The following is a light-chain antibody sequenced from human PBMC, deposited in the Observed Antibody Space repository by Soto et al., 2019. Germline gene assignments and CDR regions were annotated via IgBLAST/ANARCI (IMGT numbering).Light chain of an antibody. J-gene: IGKJ2*01. CDR3: QHFFSPPFP. CDR2: WAS. CDR1: QSLLANCNNKNC. V-gene: IGKV4-1*01. Sequence: DIVMTQSPDSLAVSLGERATINCKSSQSLLANCNNKNCLAWYQHKPGQPPKMLILWASTRESGVPDRFSCSGSGTDFTLTISSLQAEDAAVYYCQHFFSPPFPFGQGTKLESK.